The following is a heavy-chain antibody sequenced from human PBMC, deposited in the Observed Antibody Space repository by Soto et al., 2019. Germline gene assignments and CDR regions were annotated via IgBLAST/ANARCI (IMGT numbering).Heavy chain of an antibody. V-gene: IGHV4-59*11. CDR1: GGSISSHY. Sequence: LSLTCTVSGGSISSHYWSWIRQSPGKGLEWIGHIYYSGSTYYNPSLKSRVTISVDTSKNQFSLKLSSVTAADTAVYYCARADVDTAMVSYYFDYSGQGTLVTVSS. D-gene: IGHD5-18*01. CDR3: ARADVDTAMVSYYFDY. CDR2: IYYSGST. J-gene: IGHJ4*02.